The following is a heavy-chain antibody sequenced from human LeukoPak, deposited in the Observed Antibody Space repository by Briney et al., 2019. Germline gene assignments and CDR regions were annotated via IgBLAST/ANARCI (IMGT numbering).Heavy chain of an antibody. Sequence: GGSLRLSCAASGFTFSSYAMHWVRQAPGKGLEWVAVISYDGSNKYYADSVKGRFTISRDNSKNTLYLQMNSLRAEDTAVYYCARVRPFDLDYWGQGTLVTVSS. CDR1: GFTFSSYA. V-gene: IGHV3-30-3*01. CDR3: ARVRPFDLDY. D-gene: IGHD1-1*01. J-gene: IGHJ4*02. CDR2: ISYDGSNK.